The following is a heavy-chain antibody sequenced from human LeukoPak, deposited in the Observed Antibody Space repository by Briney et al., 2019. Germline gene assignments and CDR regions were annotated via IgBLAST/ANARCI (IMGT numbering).Heavy chain of an antibody. V-gene: IGHV2-70*11. CDR3: ARSLGYYYYYMDV. CDR2: IDWDDDK. CDR1: GFSLSTDGMC. J-gene: IGHJ6*03. Sequence: SGPTLVKPTQTLTLTCTFSGFSLSTDGMCVSWIRQPLGKALEWLARIDWDDDKYYSTSLKTRLTISKDTSKNQVVLTMTNMDPVDTATYFCARSLGYYYYYMDVWGKGTTVTVSS.